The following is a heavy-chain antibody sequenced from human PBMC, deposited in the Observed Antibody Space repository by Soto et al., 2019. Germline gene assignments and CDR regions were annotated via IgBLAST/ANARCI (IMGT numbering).Heavy chain of an antibody. Sequence: SPTLSLTCAISGDSVSRNSAAWNWIRQSPSRGREWLGRTYYRSKWYNDYAVSVKSRITINPDTSKNQFSLQLNSVTPEDTAVYYCARGWNYVGYYYYGMDVWGQGTTVTVSS. CDR3: ARGWNYVGYYYYGMDV. D-gene: IGHD1-7*01. CDR1: GDSVSRNSAA. J-gene: IGHJ6*02. V-gene: IGHV6-1*01. CDR2: TYYRSKWYN.